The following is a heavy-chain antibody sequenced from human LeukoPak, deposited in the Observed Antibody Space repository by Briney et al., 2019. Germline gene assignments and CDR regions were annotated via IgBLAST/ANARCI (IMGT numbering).Heavy chain of an antibody. CDR1: GYTFTGYY. CDR3: ARDRTSRGTVPNY. J-gene: IGHJ4*02. D-gene: IGHD2-2*01. CDR2: INPNSGGT. Sequence: ASVKVSCKASGYTFTGYYMHWVRQAPGQGLEWMGWINPNSGGTNCAQKFQGRVTMTRDTSISTAYMELSRLRSDDTAVYYCARDRTSRGTVPNYWGQGTLVTVSS. V-gene: IGHV1-2*02.